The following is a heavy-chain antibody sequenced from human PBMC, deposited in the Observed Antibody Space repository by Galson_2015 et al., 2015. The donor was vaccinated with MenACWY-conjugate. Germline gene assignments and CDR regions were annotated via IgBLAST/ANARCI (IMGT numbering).Heavy chain of an antibody. CDR2: ISYDGSNE. CDR1: GFTFRRFG. Sequence: SLRLSCAASGFTFRRFGMHWVRQAPGKGLEWMAVISYDGSNESYADSVKGRFNISRDNSKNTLYLQMNSLRADDTAVYYCAKDWSVPYSTISYYFYMDVWGKGTTVTVSS. J-gene: IGHJ6*03. D-gene: IGHD6-13*01. CDR3: AKDWSVPYSTISYYFYMDV. V-gene: IGHV3-30*18.